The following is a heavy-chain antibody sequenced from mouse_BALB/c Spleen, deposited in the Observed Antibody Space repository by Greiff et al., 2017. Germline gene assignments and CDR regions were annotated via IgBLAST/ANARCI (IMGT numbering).Heavy chain of an antibody. D-gene: IGHD2-3*01. V-gene: IGHV2-9*02. CDR3: ARGGYYVPYYYAMDY. Sequence: QVQLQQSGPGLVAPSQSLSITCNVSGFSLTSYGVHWVRQPPGKGLEWLGVIWAGGSTNYNSALMSRLSISKDNSKSQVFLKMNSLQTDDTAMYYCARGGYYVPYYYAMDYWGQGTSVTVSS. CDR1: GFSLTSYG. CDR2: IWAGGST. J-gene: IGHJ4*01.